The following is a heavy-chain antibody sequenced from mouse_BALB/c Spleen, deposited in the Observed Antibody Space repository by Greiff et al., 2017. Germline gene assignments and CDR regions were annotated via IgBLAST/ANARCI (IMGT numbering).Heavy chain of an antibody. J-gene: IGHJ4*01. Sequence: VQLQQSGPGLVAPSQSLSITCTVSGFSFTGYGVNWVRQPPGKGLEWLGMIWGDGSTDYNSALKSSLSISTDNSKSQVFLKMNSLQTDDTARYYCARDCGYCAMDYWGQGTSVTVSS. V-gene: IGHV2-6-7*01. CDR3: ARDCGYCAMDY. CDR1: GFSFTGYG. CDR2: IWGDGST.